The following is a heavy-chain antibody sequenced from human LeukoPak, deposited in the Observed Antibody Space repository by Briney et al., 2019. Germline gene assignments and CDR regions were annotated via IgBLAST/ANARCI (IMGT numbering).Heavy chain of an antibody. V-gene: IGHV3-74*01. J-gene: IGHJ4*02. Sequence: GGSLRLSCAASGFTFSSYWMHWVRQAPGKGLVWVSLINSDGSRTRDADSVKGRFTISRDNAKNTLYLQMNSLRVEDTAVYYCALITGKRDFGYWGQGTLVTVSS. CDR2: INSDGSRT. D-gene: IGHD1-1*01. CDR1: GFTFSSYW. CDR3: ALITGKRDFGY.